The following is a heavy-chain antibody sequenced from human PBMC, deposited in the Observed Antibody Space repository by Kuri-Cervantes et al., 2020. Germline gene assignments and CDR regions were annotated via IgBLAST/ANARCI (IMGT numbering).Heavy chain of an antibody. CDR2: IYHSGST. CDR3: ARVGGQLKTGTTGSDY. J-gene: IGHJ4*02. D-gene: IGHD1-1*01. Sequence: SETLSLTCTVSGFSISSGYYWGWIRQPPGKGLEWIGSIYHSGSTYYNPSLKSRVTISVDTSKNQFSLKLSSVTAADTAVYYCARVGGQLKTGTTGSDYWGQGTLVTVSS. V-gene: IGHV4-38-2*02. CDR1: GFSISSGYY.